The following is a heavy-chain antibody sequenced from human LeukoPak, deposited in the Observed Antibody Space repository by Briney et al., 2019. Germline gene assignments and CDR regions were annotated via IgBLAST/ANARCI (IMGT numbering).Heavy chain of an antibody. Sequence: GGSLRLSCAASGFTFSTYAVNWVRQAPGKGLEWVAFIRYDGSNKYYADSVKGRFTISRDNSKNTLYLQMNSLRAEDTAVYYCAKVIDYWGQGTLVTVSS. V-gene: IGHV3-30*02. CDR3: AKVIDY. CDR1: GFTFSTYA. J-gene: IGHJ4*02. CDR2: IRYDGSNK.